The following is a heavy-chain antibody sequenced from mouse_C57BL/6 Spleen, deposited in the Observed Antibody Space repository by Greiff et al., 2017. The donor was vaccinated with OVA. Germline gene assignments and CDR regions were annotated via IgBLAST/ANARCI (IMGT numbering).Heavy chain of an antibody. Sequence: EVQLQQSGPELVTPGASVKISCKASGYTFTDYYMNWVKQSHGKSLEWIGDINPNNGGTSYNQKFKGKATLTADKSSSTAYMELRSLTSEDAEVYYCARDYLMDYWGQGTSVTVSS. J-gene: IGHJ4*01. CDR2: INPNNGGT. CDR3: ARDYLMDY. V-gene: IGHV1-26*01. D-gene: IGHD1-1*02. CDR1: GYTFTDYY.